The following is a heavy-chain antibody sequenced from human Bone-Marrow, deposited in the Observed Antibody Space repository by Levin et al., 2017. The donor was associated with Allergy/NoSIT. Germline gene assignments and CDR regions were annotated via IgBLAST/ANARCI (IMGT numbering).Heavy chain of an antibody. CDR2: ISTYNGNT. V-gene: IGHV1-18*01. D-gene: IGHD1-26*01. J-gene: IGHJ5*02. Sequence: GESLKISCKASGYTLTDYGINWVRQAPGQGLEWMGWISTYNGNTNYAQKFQDRVTMTTDTSTSTAYMDLRSLRSDDTAIYYCAREAVHSGSYYGVNDHWGQGTLVTVSS. CDR3: AREAVHSGSYYGVNDH. CDR1: GYTLTDYG.